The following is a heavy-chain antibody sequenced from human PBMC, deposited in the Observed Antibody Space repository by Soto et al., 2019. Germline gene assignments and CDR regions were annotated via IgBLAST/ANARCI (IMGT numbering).Heavy chain of an antibody. CDR3: AKDLPFRSGHYHYYYYYMDV. CDR2: ISGSGGST. Sequence: ESGGGLVQPGGSLRLSCAASGFTFSSYAMCWVRQAPGKGLEWVSAISGSGGSTYYADSVKGRFTISRDNSKNTLYLQMNSLRAEDTAVYYCAKDLPFRSGHYHYYYYYMDVRGKGTTVTVSS. CDR1: GFTFSSYA. D-gene: IGHD3-3*01. V-gene: IGHV3-23*01. J-gene: IGHJ6*03.